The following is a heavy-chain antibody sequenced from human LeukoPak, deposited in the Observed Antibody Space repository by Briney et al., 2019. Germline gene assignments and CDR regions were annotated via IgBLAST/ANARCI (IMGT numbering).Heavy chain of an antibody. V-gene: IGHV3-48*01. CDR1: GFTFSSYS. J-gene: IGHJ4*02. CDR3: ARSWGRFDY. CDR2: ISSSSSTI. Sequence: GGSLRLSXAASGFTFSSYSMNWVRQPPGKGLEWVSYISSSSSTIYSADSVKGRFTISRDNAKNSLYLQMNSLRAEDTAVYYCARSWGRFDYWGQGTLVTVSS. D-gene: IGHD3-16*01.